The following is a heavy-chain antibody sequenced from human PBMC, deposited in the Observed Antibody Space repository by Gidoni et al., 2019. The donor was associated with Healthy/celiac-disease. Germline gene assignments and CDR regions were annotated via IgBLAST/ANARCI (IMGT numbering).Heavy chain of an antibody. CDR1: GGSISSYY. V-gene: IGHV4-59*01. Sequence: QVQLQESGPGLVKPSETLSLTCTVSGGSISSYYWSWIRQPPGKGLEWIGYIYYSGSTNYNPSLKSRVTISVDTSKNQFSLKLSSVTAADTAVYYCARDQTVTTPGLFDYWGQGTLVTVSS. D-gene: IGHD4-17*01. J-gene: IGHJ4*02. CDR3: ARDQTVTTPGLFDY. CDR2: IYYSGST.